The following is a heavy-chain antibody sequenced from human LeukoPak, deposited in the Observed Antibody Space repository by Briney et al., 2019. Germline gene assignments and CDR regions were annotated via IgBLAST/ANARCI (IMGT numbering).Heavy chain of an antibody. CDR2: IYYSGST. CDR1: GGSISSYY. D-gene: IGHD5-12*01. CDR3: ERRGYSGIDY. V-gene: IGHV4-59*08. J-gene: IGHJ4*02. Sequence: PSETLSLTCTVSGGSISSYYWSWIRQPPGKGLEWIGYIYYSGSTNYNPSLKSRVTISVDTSKNQFSLKLSSVTAADTAVYYCERRGYSGIDYWGQGTLVTVSS.